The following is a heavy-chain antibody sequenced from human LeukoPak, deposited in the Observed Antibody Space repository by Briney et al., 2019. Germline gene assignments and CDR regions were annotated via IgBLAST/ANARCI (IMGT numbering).Heavy chain of an antibody. Sequence: ASVKVSCKASGYTFTGYYMHWVRQAPGQGLEWMGWINPNSGGTNYAQKFQGWVTMTRDTSISTAYMELSRLRSDDTAVYYCARDLRPYSSGWYDYWGQGTLVTVSS. CDR2: INPNSGGT. CDR3: ARDLRPYSSGWYDY. V-gene: IGHV1-2*04. CDR1: GYTFTGYY. J-gene: IGHJ4*02. D-gene: IGHD6-19*01.